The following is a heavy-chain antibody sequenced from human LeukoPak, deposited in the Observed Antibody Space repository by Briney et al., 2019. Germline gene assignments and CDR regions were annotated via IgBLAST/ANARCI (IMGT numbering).Heavy chain of an antibody. CDR2: ISSSSSYI. V-gene: IGHV3-21*01. J-gene: IGHJ4*02. CDR1: GFTFSSYS. CDR3: ARGAAVVTAIANFDY. D-gene: IGHD2-21*02. Sequence: PGGSLRLSCAASGFTFSSYSMNWVRQAPGKGLEWVSSISSSSSYIYYADSVKGRFTISRDNAKNSLYLQMNSLRAEDTAVYYCARGAAVVTAIANFDYWGQGTLVTVSS.